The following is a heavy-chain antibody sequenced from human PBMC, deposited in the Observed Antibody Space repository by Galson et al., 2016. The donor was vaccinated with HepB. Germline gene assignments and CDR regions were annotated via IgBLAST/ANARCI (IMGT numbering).Heavy chain of an antibody. Sequence: SLRLSCAASGFTFSSYAMHWVRQAPGKGLEGVAVISYDGGDKYYADSVKGRFTISRDNSKNTLYLQMSSLRAEDTAVYYCARVLGGPETAVAGRGHWLDPWGQGTLVTVSS. V-gene: IGHV3-30*04. D-gene: IGHD6-19*01. J-gene: IGHJ5*02. CDR2: ISYDGGDK. CDR1: GFTFSSYA. CDR3: ARVLGGPETAVAGRGHWLDP.